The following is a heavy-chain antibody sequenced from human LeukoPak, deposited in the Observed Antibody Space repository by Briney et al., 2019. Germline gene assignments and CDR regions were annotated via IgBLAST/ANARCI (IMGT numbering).Heavy chain of an antibody. D-gene: IGHD3-10*01. CDR2: IKSKTDGGAT. V-gene: IGHV3-15*01. J-gene: IGHJ5*01. CDR3: AKDAVRGSGRINWFDS. Sequence: PGGSLRLSCAASGFTFTNAWMSWVRQAPGKGLEWVGRIKSKTDGGATDYAAPVKGRFTISRDDSKNTLYLQMNSLRGEDTAAYYCAKDAVRGSGRINWFDSWGQGTLVTVSS. CDR1: GFTFTNAW.